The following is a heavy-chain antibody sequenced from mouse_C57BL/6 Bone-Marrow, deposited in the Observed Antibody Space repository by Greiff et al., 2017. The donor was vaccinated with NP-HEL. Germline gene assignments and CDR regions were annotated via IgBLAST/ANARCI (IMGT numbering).Heavy chain of an antibody. J-gene: IGHJ1*03. V-gene: IGHV5-16*01. Sequence: EVMLVESEGGLVQPGSSMKLSCTASGFTFSDYYMAWVRQVPEKGLEWVANINYDGSSTYYMDSLKSRFIISRDNAKNNLYLQMSSLKSEDAATYYCARDRGIWYFDVWGTGTTVTVSS. CDR1: GFTFSDYY. CDR2: INYDGSST. CDR3: ARDRGIWYFDV. D-gene: IGHD3-1*01.